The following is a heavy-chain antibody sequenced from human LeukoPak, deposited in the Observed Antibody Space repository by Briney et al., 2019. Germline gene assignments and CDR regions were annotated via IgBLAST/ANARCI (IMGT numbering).Heavy chain of an antibody. V-gene: IGHV3-7*01. Sequence: GGSLRLSCAASGFTISSHWMTWVRQASGKGLEWVANINQDGSERYYVDSVKGRFTISRDNAKNSLSLQMNSLRAEDTAVYYCARSNAMGVWGQGTTVTVSS. CDR3: ARSNAMGV. CDR1: GFTISSHW. J-gene: IGHJ6*02. CDR2: INQDGSER.